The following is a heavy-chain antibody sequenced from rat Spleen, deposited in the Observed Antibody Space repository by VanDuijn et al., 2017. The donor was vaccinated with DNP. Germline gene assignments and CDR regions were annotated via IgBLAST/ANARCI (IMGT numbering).Heavy chain of an antibody. CDR1: GFTFSDYN. V-gene: IGHV5-7*01. Sequence: EVQLVESGGGLVQPGRSLKLSCAASGFTFSDYNMAWVRQAPKKGLELVATISYDGGITYYRDSVRGRFTISRDNARSTLYLQMNSLRSEDTATYYCTRGGTYYFDYWGQGVLVTVSS. D-gene: IGHD4-3*01. CDR2: ISYDGGIT. CDR3: TRGGTYYFDY. J-gene: IGHJ2*01.